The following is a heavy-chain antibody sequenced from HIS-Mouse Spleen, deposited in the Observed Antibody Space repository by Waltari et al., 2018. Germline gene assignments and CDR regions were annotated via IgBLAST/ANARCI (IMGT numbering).Heavy chain of an antibody. Sequence: QVQLVQSGAEVKKPGASVKVSCKASGYTFTGYYMHWLRQAPGQGLEWMGWINPNSGGTNYAQKFQGRVTMTRDTSISTAYMELSRLRSDDTAVYYCARTPATKWELLHVSRDWFDPWGQGTLVTVSS. CDR1: GYTFTGYY. V-gene: IGHV1-2*02. CDR3: ARTPATKWELLHVSRDWFDP. D-gene: IGHD1-26*01. J-gene: IGHJ5*02. CDR2: INPNSGGT.